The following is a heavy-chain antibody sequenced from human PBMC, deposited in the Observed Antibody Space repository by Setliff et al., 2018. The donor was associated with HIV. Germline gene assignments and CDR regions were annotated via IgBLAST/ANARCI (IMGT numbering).Heavy chain of an antibody. CDR3: ARGITIFGVDNSDY. V-gene: IGHV4-61*01. Sequence: SETLSLTCTVSGDSITNSMHYWSWIRQPPGKGLEWIGEINESGRINYNPSLKSRVTISVDTSKNQFSLKLSSVTAADTAVYYCARGITIFGVDNSDYWGQGTLVTVSS. D-gene: IGHD3-3*01. CDR2: INESGRI. CDR1: GDSITNSMHY. J-gene: IGHJ4*02.